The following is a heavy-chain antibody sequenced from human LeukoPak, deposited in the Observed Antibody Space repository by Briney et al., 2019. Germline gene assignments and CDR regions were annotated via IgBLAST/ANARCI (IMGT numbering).Heavy chain of an antibody. Sequence: ASVKVSCKASGYTFTDYYMHWVRQAPGQGLEWMGRIKPISGGTNYAQKFQGRVTMTEDTSTDTAYMELSSLRSEDTAVYYCATDALTPFDCWGQGTLVTVSS. CDR2: IKPISGGT. V-gene: IGHV1-2*06. CDR1: GYTFTDYY. D-gene: IGHD4-23*01. CDR3: ATDALTPFDC. J-gene: IGHJ4*02.